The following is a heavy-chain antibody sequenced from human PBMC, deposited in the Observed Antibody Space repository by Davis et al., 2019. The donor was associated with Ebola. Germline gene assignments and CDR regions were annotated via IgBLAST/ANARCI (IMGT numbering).Heavy chain of an antibody. J-gene: IGHJ6*02. CDR3: ARGIVGATYYYYGMDV. Sequence: HTGGSLRLSCAASGFTFSSYWMHWVRQAPGKGLVWVSRINSDGSSTSYADSVKGRFTIPRDNAKNTLYLQMNSLRAEDTAVYYCARGIVGATYYYYGMDVWGQGTTVTVSS. D-gene: IGHD1-26*01. CDR1: GFTFSSYW. CDR2: INSDGSST. V-gene: IGHV3-74*01.